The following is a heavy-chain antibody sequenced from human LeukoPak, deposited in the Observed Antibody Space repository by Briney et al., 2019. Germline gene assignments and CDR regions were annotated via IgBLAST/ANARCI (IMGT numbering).Heavy chain of an antibody. CDR2: IYTSGST. Sequence: SETLSLTCTVSGGSISNYYWSWIRQPPGKGLEWIGYIYTSGSTNYNPSLKSRVSISLDTSKNQFSLKLSSVTAADTAVYYCARGISYYDSSGIDYWGQGTLVTVSS. J-gene: IGHJ4*02. D-gene: IGHD3-22*01. V-gene: IGHV4-4*09. CDR1: GGSISNYY. CDR3: ARGISYYDSSGIDY.